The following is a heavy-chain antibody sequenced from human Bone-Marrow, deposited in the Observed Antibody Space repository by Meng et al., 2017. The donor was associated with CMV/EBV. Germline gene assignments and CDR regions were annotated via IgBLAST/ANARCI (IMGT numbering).Heavy chain of an antibody. D-gene: IGHD6-19*01. V-gene: IGHV4-59*01. CDR2: IYYSGST. J-gene: IGHJ5*02. Sequence: SETLSLTCAVYGGSFSGYYWSWIRQPPGKGLEWIGYIYYSGSTNYNPSLKSRVTISVDTSKNQFSLKLSSVTAADTAVYYCARDEVKSSGWFNWFDPWGQGTLVTVSS. CDR1: GGSFSGYY. CDR3: ARDEVKSSGWFNWFDP.